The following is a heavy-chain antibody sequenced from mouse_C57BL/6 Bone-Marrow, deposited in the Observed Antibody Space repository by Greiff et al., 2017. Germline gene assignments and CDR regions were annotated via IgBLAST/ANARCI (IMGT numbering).Heavy chain of an antibody. CDR2: IHPSDSDT. V-gene: IGHV1-74*01. J-gene: IGHJ3*01. D-gene: IGHD3-2*02. CDR1: GYTFTSYW. CDR3: AMKVGDSSGPAWFAY. Sequence: QVQLQQPGAELVKPGASVKVSCKASGYTFTSYWMHWVKQRPGQGLEWIGRIHPSDSDTNYNQKFKGKATLTVDKSSSTAYMQLSSLTSEDSAVYYCAMKVGDSSGPAWFAYWGQGTLVTVSA.